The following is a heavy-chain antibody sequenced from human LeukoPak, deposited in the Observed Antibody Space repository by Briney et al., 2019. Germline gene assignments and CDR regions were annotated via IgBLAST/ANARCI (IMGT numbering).Heavy chain of an antibody. CDR1: GFTFDDYA. CDR2: ISWDGGST. CDR3: ARLPAYCSSTSCYYDY. V-gene: IGHV3-43D*03. J-gene: IGHJ4*02. Sequence: PGGSLRLSCAASGFTFDDYAMHWVRQAPGKGLEWVSLISWDGGSTYYADSVKGRFTISRDNAKNSLFLQMNSLRAEDTAVYYCARLPAYCSSTSCYYDYWGRGTLVTVSS. D-gene: IGHD2-2*01.